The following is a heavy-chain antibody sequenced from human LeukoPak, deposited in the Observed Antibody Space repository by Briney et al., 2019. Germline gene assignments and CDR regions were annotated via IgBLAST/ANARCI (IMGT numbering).Heavy chain of an antibody. CDR2: ITGSGDII. CDR1: GFTFSSFT. Sequence: TGGSLRLSCGASGFTFSSFTMSWVRQAPGKVLEWVSAITGSGDIIHHADSVKGRFTISRDNSRHTLHLQMNSLRAEDTAVYYCARGLGGRFGELPRPEYYYYAMDVWGRGATVTVSS. CDR3: ARGLGGRFGELPRPEYYYYAMDV. V-gene: IGHV3-23*01. J-gene: IGHJ6*02. D-gene: IGHD3-10*01.